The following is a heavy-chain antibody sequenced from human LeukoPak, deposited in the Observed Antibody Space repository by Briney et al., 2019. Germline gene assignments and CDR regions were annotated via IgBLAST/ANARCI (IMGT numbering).Heavy chain of an antibody. Sequence: SETLSLTCTVSGGSISSYYWSWIRQPPGKGLEWIGYIYYSGSTNYNPSLKSRVTISVDTSKNQFSLKLSSVTASDTAVYYCARGGSGWVPYYYYYYMDDWGKGTTVTISS. CDR1: GGSISSYY. V-gene: IGHV4-59*01. CDR3: ARGGSGWVPYYYYYYMDD. CDR2: IYYSGST. J-gene: IGHJ6*03. D-gene: IGHD6-19*01.